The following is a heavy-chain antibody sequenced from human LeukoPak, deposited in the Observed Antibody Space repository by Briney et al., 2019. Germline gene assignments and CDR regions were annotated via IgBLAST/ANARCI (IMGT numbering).Heavy chain of an antibody. CDR3: ARNLPGPGWTTWYYFDY. J-gene: IGHJ4*02. CDR1: GGTFSSYT. V-gene: IGHV1-69*02. CDR2: IIPILGIA. Sequence: SVKISCKASGGTFSSYTISWVRQAPGQGLEWMGRIIPILGIANYAQKFQGRGTITADTSTSTAYMELSSLRSEDTAVYYCARNLPGPGWTTWYYFDYWGQGTLVTVSS. D-gene: IGHD2/OR15-2a*01.